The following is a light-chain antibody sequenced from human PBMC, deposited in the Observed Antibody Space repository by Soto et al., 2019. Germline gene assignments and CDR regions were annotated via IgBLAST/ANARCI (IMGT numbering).Light chain of an antibody. CDR2: DAS. Sequence: ENVLTQSPASLSLSPGERATLSCRASQRVSTFLAWYQQKPCQGPRLLIYDASNRATGIPARFSGSGSGTDFTLTIRSLEPEDFAVYYCQQGNNWPLTFGGGTQVEIK. J-gene: IGKJ4*01. CDR1: QRVSTF. CDR3: QQGNNWPLT. V-gene: IGKV3-11*01.